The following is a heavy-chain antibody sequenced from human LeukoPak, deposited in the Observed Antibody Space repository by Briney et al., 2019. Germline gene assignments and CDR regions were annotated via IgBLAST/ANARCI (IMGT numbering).Heavy chain of an antibody. Sequence: AGGSLRLSCAASGFTFSSYSMNWVRQARGKGGEWVSSISSSRSYIYYADSVKGRFTISRDNAKNSLYLQMNSLRAEDTAVYYCAREYYYDSSGSPNCMDVWGKGTTVTVSS. V-gene: IGHV3-21*01. J-gene: IGHJ6*03. CDR3: AREYYYDSSGSPNCMDV. CDR2: ISSSRSYI. CDR1: GFTFSSYS. D-gene: IGHD3-22*01.